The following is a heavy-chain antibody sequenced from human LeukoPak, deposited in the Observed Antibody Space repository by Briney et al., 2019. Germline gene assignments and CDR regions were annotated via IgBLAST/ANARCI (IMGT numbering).Heavy chain of an antibody. CDR2: ISAYNGNT. CDR1: GYTFTSYG. Sequence: ASVKVSCKASGYTFTSYGISWVRQAPGQGLEWMGWISAYNGNTNYAQKLQGRVTMTTDTSTSTAYMELRSLRSDDTAVYYCARDRAMVRGVIDYYYYGMDVWGQGTTVTVSS. V-gene: IGHV1-18*01. D-gene: IGHD3-10*01. J-gene: IGHJ6*02. CDR3: ARDRAMVRGVIDYYYYGMDV.